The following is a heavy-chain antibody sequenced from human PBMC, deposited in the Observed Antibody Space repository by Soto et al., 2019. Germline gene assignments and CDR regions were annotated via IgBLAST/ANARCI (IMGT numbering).Heavy chain of an antibody. J-gene: IGHJ6*02. V-gene: IGHV3-53*02. Sequence: EVQLVETGGDLIQPGGSLRLSCAASGFTVSSDSMTWVRQAPGKGLEWISIIYSDNNTDYADSVKGRFSISRDTSNNILYLQMNSLRAEDTAEYYCARHSSAMGVWGQGTTVTVSS. CDR1: GFTVSSDS. CDR3: ARHSSAMGV. CDR2: IYSDNNT.